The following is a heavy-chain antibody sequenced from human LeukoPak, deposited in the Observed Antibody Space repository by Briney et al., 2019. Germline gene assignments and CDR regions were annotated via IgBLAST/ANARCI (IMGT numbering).Heavy chain of an antibody. CDR2: IIPIFGTA. CDR3: ARWGIAAAGHYYYMDV. J-gene: IGHJ6*03. Sequence: ASVKVSCKASGYTFTSYGISWVRQAPGQGLEWMGGIIPIFGTANYAQKFQGRVTITTDESTSTAYMELSSLRSEDTAVYYCARWGIAAAGHYYYMDVWGKGTTVTVSS. CDR1: GYTFTSYG. D-gene: IGHD6-13*01. V-gene: IGHV1-69*05.